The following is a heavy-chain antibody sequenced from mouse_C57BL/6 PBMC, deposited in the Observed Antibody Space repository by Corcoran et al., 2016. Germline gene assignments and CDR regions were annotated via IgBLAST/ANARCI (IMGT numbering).Heavy chain of an antibody. CDR1: GYTFTDYY. J-gene: IGHJ4*01. V-gene: IGHV1-26*01. Sequence: EVQLQQSGPELVKPGASVKISCKASGYTFTDYYMNWVKQSHGKSLEWIGDINPNNGGTSYNQKFKGKATLAVDKSSSTAYMELRSLTSEDSAVYCCARSSYYDYDGYYAMDYWGQGTSVTVSS. D-gene: IGHD2-4*01. CDR3: ARSSYYDYDGYYAMDY. CDR2: INPNNGGT.